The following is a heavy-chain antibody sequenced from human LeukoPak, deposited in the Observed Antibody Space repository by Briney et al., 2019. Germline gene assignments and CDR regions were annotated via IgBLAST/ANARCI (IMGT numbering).Heavy chain of an antibody. CDR3: ARPMVRGVIPGSWFDP. D-gene: IGHD3-10*01. CDR2: IYYSGST. V-gene: IGHV4-39*07. CDR1: GGSISSSSYY. Sequence: SETLSLTCTVSGGSISSSSYYWGWIRQPPGKGLEWIGSIYYSGSTYYNPSLKSRVTISVDTSKNQFSLKLSSVTAADTAVYYCARPMVRGVIPGSWFDPWGQGTLVTVSS. J-gene: IGHJ5*02.